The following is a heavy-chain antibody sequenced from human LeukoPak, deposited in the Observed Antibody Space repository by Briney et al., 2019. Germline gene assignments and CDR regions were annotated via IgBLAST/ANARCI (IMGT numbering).Heavy chain of an antibody. CDR2: ISSSSSNI. V-gene: IGHV3-21*06. D-gene: IGHD6-13*01. CDR3: ARAPAFLTIAACDY. CDR1: GFTFSYSS. J-gene: IGHJ4*02. Sequence: GGSLRLSCAASGFTFSYSSMNWVRQAPGNGLEWVSSISSSSSNIYYADSVKGRFTISRDNAKNSLYLQMNSLRAEDTAIYYCARAPAFLTIAACDYWGQGTLVTVSS.